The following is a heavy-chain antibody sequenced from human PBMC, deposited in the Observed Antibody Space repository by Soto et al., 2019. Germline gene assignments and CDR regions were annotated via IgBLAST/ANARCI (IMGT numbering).Heavy chain of an antibody. CDR3: ARDVQQQPFYYFDY. V-gene: IGHV1-69*06. CDR2: IIPIFGTA. J-gene: IGHJ4*02. CDR1: GGTFSSYA. Sequence: GASVKVSCKASGGTFSSYAISWVRQAPGQGLEWMGGIIPIFGTANYAQKFQGRVTITADKSTSTAYMELSSLRSEDTAVYYCARDVQQQPFYYFDYWGQGTLVTVSS. D-gene: IGHD6-13*01.